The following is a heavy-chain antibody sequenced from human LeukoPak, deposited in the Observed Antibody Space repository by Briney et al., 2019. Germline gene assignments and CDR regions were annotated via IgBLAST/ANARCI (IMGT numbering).Heavy chain of an antibody. J-gene: IGHJ4*02. Sequence: GGSLRLSCAASGFTFSSYEMNWVRQAPGKGLEWVSYISSSGSTIYYADSVKGRFTISRDNAKNSLYLQMNSLRAEDTAVYYCARDREDFWSGYSIDYWGQGTLVTVSS. CDR2: ISSSGSTI. CDR1: GFTFSSYE. D-gene: IGHD3-3*01. CDR3: ARDREDFWSGYSIDY. V-gene: IGHV3-48*03.